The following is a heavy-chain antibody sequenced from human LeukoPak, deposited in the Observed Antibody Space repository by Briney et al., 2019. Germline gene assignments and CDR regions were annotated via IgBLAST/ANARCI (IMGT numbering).Heavy chain of an antibody. CDR3: ATDARGLGNIGSYSPGDQTPDDGYYYMDV. CDR2: ISFDGRGK. Sequence: GGSLRLSCAASGFTFSSYAIHWVRQAPGKGLEWLAVISFDGRGKYFVDSVKGRFTIFRDNSKNTLYLQMDSLRTEDTGVYYCATDARGLGNIGSYSPGDQTPDDGYYYMDVWGKGTKVTVSS. CDR1: GFTFSSYA. V-gene: IGHV3-30*03. D-gene: IGHD2/OR15-2a*01. J-gene: IGHJ6*03.